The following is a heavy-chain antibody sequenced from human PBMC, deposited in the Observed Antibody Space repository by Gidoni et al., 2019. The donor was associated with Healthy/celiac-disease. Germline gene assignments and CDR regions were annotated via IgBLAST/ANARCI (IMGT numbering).Heavy chain of an antibody. CDR3: AREGTGGNYDTHYYYYGMDV. J-gene: IGHJ6*02. V-gene: IGHV4-39*02. CDR2: IYYSGST. CDR1: GGSISTSSYY. Sequence: QLQLQESGPGLVKPSATLSLTCTVSGGSISTSSYYWGWIRQPPGKGLEWIGSIYYSGSTYYNPSLKSRVTISVDTSKNQFSLKLSSVTAADTAVYYCAREGTGGNYDTHYYYYGMDVWGQGTTVTVSS. D-gene: IGHD4-4*01.